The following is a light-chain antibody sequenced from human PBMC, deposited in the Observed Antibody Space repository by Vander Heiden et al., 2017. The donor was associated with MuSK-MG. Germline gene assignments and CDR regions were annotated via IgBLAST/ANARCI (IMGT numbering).Light chain of an antibody. CDR3: QVWDVLSDHVI. CDR2: DDS. Sequence: SYVLTQPPSVSVAPGQTASVTCAGSDSGGKSVHWYQQRPGQAPVLVIYDDSDRPSGIPERFSGSNSGNTATLTISRVEAGDEADYFCQVWDVLSDHVIFGGGTKLTVL. J-gene: IGLJ2*01. V-gene: IGLV3-21*02. CDR1: DSGGKS.